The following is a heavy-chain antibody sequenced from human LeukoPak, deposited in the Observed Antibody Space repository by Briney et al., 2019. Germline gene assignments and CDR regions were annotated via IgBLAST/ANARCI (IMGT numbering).Heavy chain of an antibody. CDR2: IYYRGST. CDR1: GDSISSISYY. Sequence: SETLSLTCTVSGDSISSISYYWGWIRQPPGKGLEWVEHIYYRGSTFYNSSLKSRVTISVDTSKNHFSLKLTSVTAADTAVYYCARLYGNFQNYYDYWGQGTLVTVSS. J-gene: IGHJ4*02. V-gene: IGHV4-39*07. CDR3: ARLYGNFQNYYDY. D-gene: IGHD4-23*01.